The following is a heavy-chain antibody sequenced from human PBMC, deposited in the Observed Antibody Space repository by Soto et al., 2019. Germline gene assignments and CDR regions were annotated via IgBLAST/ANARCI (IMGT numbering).Heavy chain of an antibody. Sequence: QVQLQESGPGLVKPSQTLSLTCTVSGGSISSGGYYWSWIRQHPGKGLEWIGYIYYSGSTYYNPHRKSRVTISVDTSTNQFPLKLSSVTAADTAVYYCARDKEGYMGSWFDPWGQGTLVTVSS. V-gene: IGHV4-31*03. J-gene: IGHJ5*02. CDR2: IYYSGST. CDR1: GGSISSGGYY. CDR3: ARDKEGYMGSWFDP. D-gene: IGHD1-1*01.